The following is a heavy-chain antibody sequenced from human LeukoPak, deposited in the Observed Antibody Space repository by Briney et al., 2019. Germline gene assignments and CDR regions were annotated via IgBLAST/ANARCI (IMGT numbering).Heavy chain of an antibody. D-gene: IGHD4-17*01. CDR1: GFTFSSHA. CDR2: ISGSGGST. J-gene: IGHJ4*02. V-gene: IGHV3-23*01. CDR3: ANTRGDYWDHDY. Sequence: GRSLRLSCSVSGFTFSSHAMHWVRQAPGKGLEWVSAISGSGGSTYYADSVKGRFTISRDNSKNTLYLQMNSLRAEDTAVYYCANTRGDYWDHDYWGQGTLVTVSS.